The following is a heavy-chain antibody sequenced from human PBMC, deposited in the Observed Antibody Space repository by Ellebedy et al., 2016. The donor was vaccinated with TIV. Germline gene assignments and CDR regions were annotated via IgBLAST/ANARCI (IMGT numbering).Heavy chain of an antibody. CDR3: ARGGPGGDNWFFGL. V-gene: IGHV3-13*01. CDR1: GFSLTGSD. J-gene: IGHJ2*01. Sequence: PGGSLRLSCAASGFSLTGSDLHWVRRPAGKGLEWVSASGAAGDTYYPDSVRGRFTISRESAKNSFYLQMNSLTAGDTAVYYCARGGPGGDNWFFGLWGRGTRVTVSS. CDR2: SGAAGDT. D-gene: IGHD3-10*01.